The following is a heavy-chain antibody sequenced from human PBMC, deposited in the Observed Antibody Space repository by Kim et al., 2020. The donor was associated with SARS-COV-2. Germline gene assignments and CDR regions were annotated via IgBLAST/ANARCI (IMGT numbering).Heavy chain of an antibody. V-gene: IGHV3-53*01. Sequence: GGSLRLSCAASGFTVSSNYMSWVRQAPGKGLEWVSVIYSGGSTYYADSVKGRFTISRDNSKNTLYLQMNSLRAEDTAVYYCARVLYQLAYCGGDCDIWGQGTMVTVSS. D-gene: IGHD2-21*02. J-gene: IGHJ3*02. CDR1: GFTVSSNY. CDR2: IYSGGST. CDR3: ARVLYQLAYCGGDCDI.